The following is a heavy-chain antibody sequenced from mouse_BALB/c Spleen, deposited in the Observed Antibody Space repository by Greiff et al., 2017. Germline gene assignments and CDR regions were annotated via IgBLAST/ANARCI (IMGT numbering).Heavy chain of an antibody. J-gene: IGHJ4*01. Sequence: EVKLVESGGGLVKPGGSLKLSCAASGFTFSSYAMSWVRQSPEKRLEWVAEISSGGSYTYYPDTVTGRFTISRDNAKNTLYLEMSSLRSEDTAMYYCAREGLLRVYAMDYWGQGTSVTVSS. D-gene: IGHD1-1*01. CDR3: AREGLLRVYAMDY. CDR2: ISSGGSYT. V-gene: IGHV5-9-4*01. CDR1: GFTFSSYA.